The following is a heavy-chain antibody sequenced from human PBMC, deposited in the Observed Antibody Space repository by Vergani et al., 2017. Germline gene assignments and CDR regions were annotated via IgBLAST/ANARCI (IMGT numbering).Heavy chain of an antibody. CDR3: ARGHTYCGGDCYYD. CDR1: GDSLSSGGYS. Sequence: QLQLQESGSGLVKPSQTLSLSCAVSGDSLSSGGYSWSWIRQPPGKGLEWIGYIYHSGSTYYNPSLKSRVTISVDRSKNQFSLKLSSVTAADTAVYYCARGHTYCGGDCYYDWGQGTLVTVSS. J-gene: IGHJ4*02. V-gene: IGHV4-30-2*01. D-gene: IGHD2-21*02. CDR2: IYHSGST.